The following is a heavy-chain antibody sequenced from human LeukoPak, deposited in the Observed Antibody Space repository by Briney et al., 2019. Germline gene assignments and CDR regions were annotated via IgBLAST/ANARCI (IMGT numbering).Heavy chain of an antibody. CDR2: IYYSGST. CDR3: ARHYEHFDY. V-gene: IGHV4-30-4*01. Sequence: SWIRQPPGKGLEWIGYIYYSGSTYYNPSLKSRVTISVDTSKNQSSLKLSSVTAADTAVYYCARHYEHFDYWGQGTLVTVSS. D-gene: IGHD4-17*01. J-gene: IGHJ4*02.